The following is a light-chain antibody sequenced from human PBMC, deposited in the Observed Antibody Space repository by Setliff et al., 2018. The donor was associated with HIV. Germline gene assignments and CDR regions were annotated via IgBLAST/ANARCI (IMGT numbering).Light chain of an antibody. Sequence: QSALAQPASVSGSHGQSITISCTGTSSDVGGYSYVSWYQQHPGKAPKLIIYEVRNRPSGVSNRFSGSKSGNTASLTISGLQAEDEADYYCSSYASSNTLPFGTGTKVTVL. CDR3: SSYASSNTLP. J-gene: IGLJ1*01. V-gene: IGLV2-14*01. CDR1: SSDVGGYSY. CDR2: EVR.